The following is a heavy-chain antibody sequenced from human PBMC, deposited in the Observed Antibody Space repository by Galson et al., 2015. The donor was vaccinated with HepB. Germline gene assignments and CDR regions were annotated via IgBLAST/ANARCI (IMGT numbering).Heavy chain of an antibody. J-gene: IGHJ4*02. Sequence: FLRLSCAASGFTYSSYSMNWVRQAPGKGLEWASYINGDSTTTYYADSVKGRFTISRDNAKNSVYLQMNSLRAEDTAVYYCARVGRSGEFDYWGQGTLVTVSS. V-gene: IGHV3-48*01. CDR2: INGDSTTT. CDR3: ARVGRSGEFDY. D-gene: IGHD3-16*01. CDR1: GFTYSSYS.